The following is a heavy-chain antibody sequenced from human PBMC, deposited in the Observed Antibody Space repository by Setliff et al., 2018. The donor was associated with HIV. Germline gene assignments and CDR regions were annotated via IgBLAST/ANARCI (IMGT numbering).Heavy chain of an antibody. CDR2: IYYSGST. Sequence: SETLSLTCTVSGASISSTSYYWGWIRQPPGKGLEWIGSIYYSGSTYYNPSLKSRVTISVDTSKNQSSLKLSSVTAADTAVFYCARHYGGNLDAFDIWGLGTMVTVS. CDR3: ARHYGGNLDAFDI. V-gene: IGHV4-39*01. D-gene: IGHD4-17*01. CDR1: GASISSTSYY. J-gene: IGHJ3*02.